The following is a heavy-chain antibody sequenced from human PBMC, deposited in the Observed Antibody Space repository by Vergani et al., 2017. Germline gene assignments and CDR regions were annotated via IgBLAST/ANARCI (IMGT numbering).Heavy chain of an antibody. Sequence: QVQLVESGGGVVQPGRSLRLSCAASGFTFSSYAMHWVRQAPGKGLEWVAVISYDGSNKYYADSVKGRFTISRDNSKNTLYLQMNSLRAEDTAVYYCTSYYDFWSGYDFDYWGQGTLVTVSS. CDR2: ISYDGSNK. CDR3: TSYYDFWSGYDFDY. CDR1: GFTFSSYA. V-gene: IGHV3-30-3*01. D-gene: IGHD3-3*01. J-gene: IGHJ4*02.